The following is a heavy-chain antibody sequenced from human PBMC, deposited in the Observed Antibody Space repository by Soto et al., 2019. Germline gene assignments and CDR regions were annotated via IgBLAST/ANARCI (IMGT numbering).Heavy chain of an antibody. J-gene: IGHJ3*02. Sequence: PSETLSLTCTVSGGSISSYYWSWIRQPPGKGLEWIGYIYYSGSTNYNPSLKSRVTISVDTSKNQFSLKLSSVTAADTAVYYCARGVAAAGTVDDAFDTWGQGTMVTVSS. CDR1: GGSISSYY. D-gene: IGHD6-13*01. CDR3: ARGVAAAGTVDDAFDT. CDR2: IYYSGST. V-gene: IGHV4-59*01.